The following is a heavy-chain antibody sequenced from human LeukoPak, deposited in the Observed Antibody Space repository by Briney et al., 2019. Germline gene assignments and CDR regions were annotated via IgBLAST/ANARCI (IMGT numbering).Heavy chain of an antibody. D-gene: IGHD6-19*01. CDR3: AKTTGGWPRFFDH. CDR1: GXPFSGSD. Sequence: PGGSLRLSCAASGXPFSGSDIHWVRQAPGKGLEWVVFVSHEGSSKFYAESVKGRFGISRDNSKSTTYLQMNGLRPDDTAVYYCAKTTGGWPRFFDHWGQGTLVAVSS. CDR2: VSHEGSSK. V-gene: IGHV3-30*18. J-gene: IGHJ4*02.